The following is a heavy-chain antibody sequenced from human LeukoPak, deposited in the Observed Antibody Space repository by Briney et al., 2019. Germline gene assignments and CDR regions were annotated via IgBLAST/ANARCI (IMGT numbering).Heavy chain of an antibody. CDR2: ITSSGSTI. J-gene: IGHJ4*02. CDR3: ASGGTLFDY. Sequence: GGSLRLSCAASGFTFSTYEMNWVRQPQGKGLEWVSYITSSGSTIYYADSVKGRFTISRDNAKNSLYLQMSSLRAEDTAVYYCASGGTLFDYWGQGTLVTVSS. V-gene: IGHV3-48*03. D-gene: IGHD1-1*01. CDR1: GFTFSTYE.